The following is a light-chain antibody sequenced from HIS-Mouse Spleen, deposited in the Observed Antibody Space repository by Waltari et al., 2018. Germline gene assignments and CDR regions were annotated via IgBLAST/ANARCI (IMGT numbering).Light chain of an antibody. V-gene: IGLV2-14*01. CDR3: SSYTSSSTYV. CDR1: SSDVGGYNY. CDR2: EVS. J-gene: IGLJ1*01. Sequence: QSALTQPASVSGSPGPSITISCTGTSSDVGGYNYGPWYQQHPGKAPKLMIYEVSNRPSGVSNRFSGSKSGNTASLTISGLQAEDEADYYCSSYTSSSTYVFGTGTKVTVL.